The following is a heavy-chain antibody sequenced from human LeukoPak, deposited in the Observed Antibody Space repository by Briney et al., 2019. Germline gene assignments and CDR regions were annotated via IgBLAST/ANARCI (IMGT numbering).Heavy chain of an antibody. V-gene: IGHV3-30*02. CDR2: IRYDGSNK. CDR1: CFTFSSYG. D-gene: IGHD3-16*01. J-gene: IGHJ4*02. Sequence: GGPLRLSCAASCFTFSSYGMYWVRQAPGKGLEWVAFIRYDGSNKYYADSVKGRFTISRDNSKNTLYLQMNSLRAEDTAVYYCAKGYEGYFDYWGQGSLVTVSS. CDR3: AKGYEGYFDY.